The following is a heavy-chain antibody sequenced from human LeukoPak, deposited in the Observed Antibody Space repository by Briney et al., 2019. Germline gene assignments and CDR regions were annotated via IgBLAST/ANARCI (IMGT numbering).Heavy chain of an antibody. V-gene: IGHV1-18*01. CDR2: ISAYNGNT. J-gene: IGHJ4*02. CDR1: GYTFTSYG. D-gene: IGHD6-13*01. Sequence: ASVKVSCKASGYTFTSYGISWVRQAPGQGLEWMGWISAYNGNTNYAQKLLGRVTMTTDTSTSTAYMELRSLRSDDTAVYYCARGSPGIAAAGNFDYWGQGTLVTVSS. CDR3: ARGSPGIAAAGNFDY.